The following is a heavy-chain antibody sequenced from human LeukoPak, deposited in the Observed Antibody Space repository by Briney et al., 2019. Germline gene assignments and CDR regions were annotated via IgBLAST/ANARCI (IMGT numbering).Heavy chain of an antibody. CDR3: ARDLGDTVVVIAIGAGGFDP. Sequence: SVKVSCKASGGTFSSYAISWVRQAPGQGLEWMGRIIPIFGIANYAQKFQGRVTITADKSTSTAYMELSSLRSEDTAVYYCARDLGDTVVVIAIGAGGFDPWGQGTLVTVSS. CDR2: IIPIFGIA. D-gene: IGHD2-21*01. CDR1: GGTFSSYA. V-gene: IGHV1-69*04. J-gene: IGHJ5*02.